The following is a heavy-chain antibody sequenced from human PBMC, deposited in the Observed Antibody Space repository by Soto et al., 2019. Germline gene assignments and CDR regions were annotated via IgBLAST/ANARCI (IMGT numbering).Heavy chain of an antibody. Sequence: GALRRSCAASGFTFTSYAMTWVRQGPGKGLEWVSSIGTRTGDLLYADSVKGRFTISRDNSRNTLYLRMNSLRTEDTAIYYCAILSTSRPSCCDYWGQGTLFPV. CDR3: AILSTSRPSCCDY. D-gene: IGHD1-1*01. CDR2: IGTRTGDL. J-gene: IGHJ4*02. CDR1: GFTFTSYA. V-gene: IGHV3-23*01.